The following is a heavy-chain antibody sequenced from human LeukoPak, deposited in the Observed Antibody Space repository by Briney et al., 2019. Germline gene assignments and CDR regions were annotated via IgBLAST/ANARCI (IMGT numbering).Heavy chain of an antibody. CDR2: IYYDGSNQ. J-gene: IGHJ4*02. D-gene: IGHD1-26*01. V-gene: IGHV3-33*01. CDR1: GLRFRNYG. CDR3: ATDRNSGKYYDY. Sequence: GGSLRLTCVVSGLRFRNYGMHWVRQAPGKGLEWVAVIYYDGSNQYYADSVKGRFTVSRDNAKNTLYLQMDSLRAEDTAVYYCATDRNSGKYYDYWGQGTLVTVSS.